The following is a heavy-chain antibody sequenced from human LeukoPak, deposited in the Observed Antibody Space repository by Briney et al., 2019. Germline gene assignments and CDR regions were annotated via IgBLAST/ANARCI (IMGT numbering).Heavy chain of an antibody. V-gene: IGHV4-59*01. J-gene: IGHJ3*02. Sequence: SETLSLTCTVSGGSISNYYWSWIRQPPGKGLEWIGYIYYSGSTNYNPSLKSRVTISVDTSKNQFSLKLSSVTAADTAVYYCARDRGSSGYREGAFDIWGQGTMVTVSS. D-gene: IGHD3-22*01. CDR1: GGSISNYY. CDR3: ARDRGSSGYREGAFDI. CDR2: IYYSGST.